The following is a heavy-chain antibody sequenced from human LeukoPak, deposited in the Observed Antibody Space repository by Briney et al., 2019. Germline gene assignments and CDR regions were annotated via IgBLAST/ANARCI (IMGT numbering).Heavy chain of an antibody. Sequence: SVKVSCKASGGTFDNSAINWVRQAPGQGLEWMGRIIPILNIPNYAQKLQGRATIAADKSTSTAYVGLSSLRSDDTAVYYCAREKMEVGYYGLDVWGQGTTVTVSS. V-gene: IGHV1-69*04. CDR2: IIPILNIP. D-gene: IGHD1-1*01. CDR1: GGTFDNSA. CDR3: AREKMEVGYYGLDV. J-gene: IGHJ6*02.